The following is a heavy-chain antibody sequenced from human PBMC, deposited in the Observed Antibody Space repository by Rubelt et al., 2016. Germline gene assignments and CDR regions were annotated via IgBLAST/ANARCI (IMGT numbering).Heavy chain of an antibody. CDR2: IRYDGTNN. V-gene: IGHV3-30*02. D-gene: IGHD1-26*01. CDR1: FSDYG. Sequence: FSDYGMHWVRQAPGKGLEWVAFIRYDGTNNYYADSVKGRFTISRDNPKNTLYLQMNSLRAEDMAVYYCAKDLGASNYFDYWGQGTQVTVSS. CDR3: AKDLGASNYFDY. J-gene: IGHJ4*02.